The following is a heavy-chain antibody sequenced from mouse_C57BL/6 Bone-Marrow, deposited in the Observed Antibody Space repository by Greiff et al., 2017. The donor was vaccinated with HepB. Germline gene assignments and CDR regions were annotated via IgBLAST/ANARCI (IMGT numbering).Heavy chain of an antibody. CDR3: ARAYYGRYFDV. CDR2: INYDGSST. Sequence: VQLKESEGGLVQPGSSMKLSCTASGFTFSDYYMAWVRQVPEKGLEWVANINYDGSSTYYLDSLKSRFIISRDNAKNILYLQMSSLKSEDTATYYCARAYYGRYFDVWGTGTTVTVSS. D-gene: IGHD1-1*02. J-gene: IGHJ1*03. V-gene: IGHV5-16*01. CDR1: GFTFSDYY.